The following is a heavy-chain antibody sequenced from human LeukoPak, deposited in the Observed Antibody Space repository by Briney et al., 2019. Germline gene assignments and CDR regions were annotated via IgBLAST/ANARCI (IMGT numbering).Heavy chain of an antibody. CDR2: INSDGSST. CDR1: GFTFSSYW. J-gene: IGHJ4*02. D-gene: IGHD1-26*01. Sequence: PGRSLRLSCAASGFTFSSYWMHWVRQAPGKGLVWVSRINSDGSSTSYADSVKGRFTISRDNAKNTLYLQMNSLRAEDTAVYYCARELYSGSYYGVDYWGQGTLVTVSS. CDR3: ARELYSGSYYGVDY. V-gene: IGHV3-74*01.